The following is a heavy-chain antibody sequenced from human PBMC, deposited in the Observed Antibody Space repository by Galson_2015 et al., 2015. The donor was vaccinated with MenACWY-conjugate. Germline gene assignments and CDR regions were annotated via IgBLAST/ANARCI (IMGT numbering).Heavy chain of an antibody. CDR1: GFTFTTYW. Sequence: SCAASGFTFTTYWMHWVRQVRGTGLVWGSRINSDGSSTNYADSVKGRFTISRDNAKNTLYLQMNSLRAEDTAVYYCARTCGSPARGFDYWGQGTLVTVSS. D-gene: IGHD1-26*01. CDR3: ARTCGSPARGFDY. V-gene: IGHV3-74*01. J-gene: IGHJ4*02. CDR2: INSDGSST.